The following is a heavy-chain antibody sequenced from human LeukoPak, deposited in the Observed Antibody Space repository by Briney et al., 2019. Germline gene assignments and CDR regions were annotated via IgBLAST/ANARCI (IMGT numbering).Heavy chain of an antibody. CDR3: ARGDSITMIVVVIGLHDAFDI. CDR2: ISSSSSYI. J-gene: IGHJ3*02. D-gene: IGHD3-22*01. Sequence: PGGSLRLSCAASGFTSSSYSMNWVRQAPGKGLEWVSSISSSSSYIYYADSVKGRFTISRDNAKNSLYLQMNSLRAEDTAVYYCARGDSITMIVVVIGLHDAFDIWGQGTMVTVSS. V-gene: IGHV3-21*04. CDR1: GFTSSSYS.